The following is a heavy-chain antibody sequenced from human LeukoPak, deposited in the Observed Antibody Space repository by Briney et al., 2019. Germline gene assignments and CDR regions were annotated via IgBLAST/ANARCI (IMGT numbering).Heavy chain of an antibody. CDR3: ACGYYDSSGYYTNYAFDI. CDR1: GYTFTSYD. CDR2: MNPNSGNT. V-gene: IGHV1-8*03. J-gene: IGHJ3*02. Sequence: ASVKVSCKASGYTFTSYDINWVRQATGQGLEWMGWMNPNSGNTGYAQKFQGRVTIARSTSISTAYMELSSLRSEDTAVYYCACGYYDSSGYYTNYAFDIWGQGTMVTVSS. D-gene: IGHD3-22*01.